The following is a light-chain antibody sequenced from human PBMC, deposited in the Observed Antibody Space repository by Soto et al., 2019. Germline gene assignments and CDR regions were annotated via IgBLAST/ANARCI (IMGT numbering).Light chain of an antibody. CDR2: DAS. Sequence: DIVLTQSPGTLSLSPGERATLSCRASQSVSRDFAWYQQKPGQAPRLLIYDASNRATGIPARFSGSGSGTDCTLTISSLPPEDFAVYCCQHRHMFGPGTKVDFK. V-gene: IGKV3-11*01. CDR1: QSVSRD. CDR3: QHRHM. J-gene: IGKJ3*01.